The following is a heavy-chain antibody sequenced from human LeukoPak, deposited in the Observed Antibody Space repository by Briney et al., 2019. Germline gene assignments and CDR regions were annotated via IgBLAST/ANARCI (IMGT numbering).Heavy chain of an antibody. CDR2: IDHSGST. V-gene: IGHV4-34*01. D-gene: IGHD6-19*01. CDR1: GGSFSGYY. J-gene: IGHJ4*02. CDR3: ARLSSIAVAGPGY. Sequence: PSETLSLTCAVYGGSFSGYYWSWIRQPPGKGLEWIGEIDHSGSTNYNPSLKSRVTISVDTSKNQFSLKLSSVTAADTAVYYCARLSSIAVAGPGYWGQGTLVTVSS.